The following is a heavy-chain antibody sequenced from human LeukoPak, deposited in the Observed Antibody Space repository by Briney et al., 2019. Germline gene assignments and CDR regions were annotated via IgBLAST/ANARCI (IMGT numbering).Heavy chain of an antibody. J-gene: IGHJ6*03. D-gene: IGHD1-14*01. Sequence: PGGSLRLSCAASGFTFSSYSMNWVRQAAGTGLEWVSSISSSSSYIYYADSVKGRFTISRDNAKNSLYLQMNSLRAEDTAVYYCASREPGGYYYYYMDVWGKGTTVTVSS. CDR1: GFTFSSYS. CDR2: ISSSSSYI. V-gene: IGHV3-21*01. CDR3: ASREPGGYYYYYMDV.